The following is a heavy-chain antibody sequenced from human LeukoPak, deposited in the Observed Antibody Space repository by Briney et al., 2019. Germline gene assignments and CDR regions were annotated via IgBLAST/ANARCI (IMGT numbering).Heavy chain of an antibody. Sequence: NSSETLSLTCAVYGGSFSGYYWSWIRQPPGKGLEWIGEINHSGSTNYNPSLKSRVTISVDTSKNQFSLKLSSVTAADTAVYYCAKEEFSAFFDYWGQGTLVSVSS. CDR1: GGSFSGYY. V-gene: IGHV4-34*01. J-gene: IGHJ4*02. CDR2: INHSGST. CDR3: AKEEFSAFFDY. D-gene: IGHD3-3*02.